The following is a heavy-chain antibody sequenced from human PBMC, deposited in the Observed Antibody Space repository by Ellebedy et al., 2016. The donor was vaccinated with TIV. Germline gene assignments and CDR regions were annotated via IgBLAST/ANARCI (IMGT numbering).Heavy chain of an antibody. CDR2: ISSSSSYT. J-gene: IGHJ6*02. D-gene: IGHD3-10*01. CDR3: ARKFAEVTMVRGVITPAPYYYYYGMDV. Sequence: GGSLRLXCAASGFTFSDYYMSWIRQAPGKGLAWVSYISSSSSYTNYADSVKGRFTISRDNAKNSLYLQMNSLRAEDTAVYYCARKFAEVTMVRGVITPAPYYYYYGMDVWGQGTTVTVSS. CDR1: GFTFSDYY. V-gene: IGHV3-11*03.